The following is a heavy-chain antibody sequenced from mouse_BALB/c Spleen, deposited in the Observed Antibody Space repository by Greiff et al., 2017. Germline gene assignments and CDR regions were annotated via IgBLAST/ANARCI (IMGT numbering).Heavy chain of an antibody. Sequence: QVQLQQSGPAVIKPSQSLSLTCIVSGFSITSSSYCWHWIRQPPGKGLEWMGRICYEGSIYYSPSLKSRSTISRATSLNKSFIQLSSVTNDDTAMYSCSCENGVAGRGWYFDVWGAGTTVTVSS. V-gene: IGHV12-1-1*01. D-gene: IGHD1-1*02. J-gene: IGHJ1*01. CDR3: SCENGVAGRGWYFDV. CDR2: ICYEGSI. CDR1: GFSITSSSYC.